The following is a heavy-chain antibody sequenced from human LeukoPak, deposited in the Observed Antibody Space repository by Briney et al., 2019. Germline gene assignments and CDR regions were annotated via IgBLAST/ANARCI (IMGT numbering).Heavy chain of an antibody. CDR2: ISSSSKI. D-gene: IGHD6-6*01. J-gene: IGHJ5*02. CDR3: ARSANPGVHDFDP. V-gene: IGHV3-48*02. CDR1: GFTFSSYA. Sequence: GGSLRLSCAASGFTFSSYAMAWVRQTPGKGLEWLSYISSSSKINYADSVKGRFTISRDNAKNSLYLQMNSLRDEDRAVYYCARSANPGVHDFDPWGQGTLVTVSS.